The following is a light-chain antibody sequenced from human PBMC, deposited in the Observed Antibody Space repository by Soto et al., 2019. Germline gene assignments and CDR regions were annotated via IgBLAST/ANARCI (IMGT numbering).Light chain of an antibody. Sequence: SYELTQPSSVSVSPGQTARITCSGDVLAKKYARWFQQKPGQAPVLVIYKDRERPSGIPERFSGSSSGTTVTLTISGAQVEDEADYYCYSAPDNNWVFGGGTKLTVL. CDR2: KDR. J-gene: IGLJ3*02. V-gene: IGLV3-27*01. CDR1: VLAKKY. CDR3: YSAPDNNWV.